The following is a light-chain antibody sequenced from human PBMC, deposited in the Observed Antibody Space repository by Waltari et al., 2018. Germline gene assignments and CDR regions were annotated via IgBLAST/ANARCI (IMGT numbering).Light chain of an antibody. CDR2: AAS. V-gene: IGKV1-39*01. J-gene: IGKJ2*01. CDR1: QSIDKF. Sequence: DIQMTQSPSSLSASVGDRVTITCRPSQSIDKFLNWYQKKPGKAPDLLIYAASTLQTGVPSRFSGSGSGTDFTLTITSLHPEDFATYYCQQLHSPGYTFGQGTKLEIK. CDR3: QQLHSPGYT.